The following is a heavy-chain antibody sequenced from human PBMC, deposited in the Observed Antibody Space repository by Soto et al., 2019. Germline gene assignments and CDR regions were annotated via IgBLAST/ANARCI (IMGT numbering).Heavy chain of an antibody. CDR3: AREGFSSGRAGGFDL. D-gene: IGHD6-19*01. V-gene: IGHV3-23*01. CDR2: VAVSGTAT. J-gene: IGHJ3*01. Sequence: DVLLLESGGGLVQPGGSLRLSCAASGFTFSNHVMTWVRRAPGKGLEWVSTVAVSGTATYYADSVKGRFTVSRDDSKSTLFLQMNSLRVEDTAIYYCAREGFSSGRAGGFDLWGQGTMVTVSS. CDR1: GFTFSNHV.